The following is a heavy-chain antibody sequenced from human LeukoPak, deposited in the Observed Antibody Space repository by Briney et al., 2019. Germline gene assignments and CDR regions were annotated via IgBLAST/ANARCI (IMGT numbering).Heavy chain of an antibody. J-gene: IGHJ3*02. CDR2: IGTAGDT. CDR1: GFTFSSYS. CDR3: ARGPLNDAFDI. Sequence: GGSLRLSCTASGFTFSSYSMNWVRQATGKGLEWVSAIGTAGDTYYPGSVKGRFTISRENAKNSLYLQMNSLRAGDTAVYYCARGPLNDAFDIWGQGTMVTVSS. V-gene: IGHV3-13*01. D-gene: IGHD2-8*01.